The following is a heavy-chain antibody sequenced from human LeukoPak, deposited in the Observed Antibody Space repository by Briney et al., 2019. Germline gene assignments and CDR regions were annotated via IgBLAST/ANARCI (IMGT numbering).Heavy chain of an antibody. V-gene: IGHV3-23*01. CDR3: AKGFLGNIDY. J-gene: IGHJ4*02. Sequence: ETLSLTCTVSGVSISRYYWSWVRQAPGKGLEWVSAIRGSGGSTYYADSVKGRFTISRDNSKNTLYLQMNSLRAEDTAVYYCAKGFLGNIDYWGQGTLVTVSS. CDR1: GVSISRYY. CDR2: IRGSGGST. D-gene: IGHD1/OR15-1a*01.